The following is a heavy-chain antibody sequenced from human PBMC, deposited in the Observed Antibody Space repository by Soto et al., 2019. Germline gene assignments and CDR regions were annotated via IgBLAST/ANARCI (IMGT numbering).Heavy chain of an antibody. CDR1: GFTFNIYA. CDR3: AKSPTVMAGTKVENYFYYHYMDV. D-gene: IGHD4-4*01. J-gene: IGHJ6*03. V-gene: IGHV3-23*01. CDR2: IKSGGGST. Sequence: EEQLSESGGGLAQPGGSLRLSCAASGFTFNIYAMSWVRQVPGRGLEWVSSIKSGGGSTYYADSVKGRFTISRDNSKGTLYLQMNSLRGEDSAVYYCAKSPTVMAGTKVENYFYYHYMDVWGKGTTVTVSS.